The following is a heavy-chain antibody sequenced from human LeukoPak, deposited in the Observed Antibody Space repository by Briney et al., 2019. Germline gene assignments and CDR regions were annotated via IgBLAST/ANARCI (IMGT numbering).Heavy chain of an antibody. CDR2: INHSGST. V-gene: IGHV4-34*01. Sequence: SETLSLTCAVYGGSFSGYYWSWIRQPPGKGLEWIGEINHSGSTNYNPSLKSRVTISVDTSKNQFSLKLSSVTAADTAVYYCARLSGYYTTGIWGQGTMVTVSS. D-gene: IGHD3-22*01. CDR1: GGSFSGYY. J-gene: IGHJ3*02. CDR3: ARLSGYYTTGI.